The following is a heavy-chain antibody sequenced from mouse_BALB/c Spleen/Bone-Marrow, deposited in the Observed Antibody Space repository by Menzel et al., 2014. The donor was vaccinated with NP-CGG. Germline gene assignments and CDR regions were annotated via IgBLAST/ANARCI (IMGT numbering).Heavy chain of an antibody. CDR1: GFDFRRFW. D-gene: IGHD2-1*01. CDR3: ARGNYCGNLDY. V-gene: IGHV4-1*02. Sequence: EVMLVESGGGLVQPGGSLKLSCAASGFDFRRFWMSWVRQAPGKGLQWIGEINPNSRTINYTPSLKAKFIISRDNAKNTLYLQMSKVRSEDTALYYCARGNYCGNLDYGGQGTTLTVSS. J-gene: IGHJ2*01. CDR2: INPNSRTI.